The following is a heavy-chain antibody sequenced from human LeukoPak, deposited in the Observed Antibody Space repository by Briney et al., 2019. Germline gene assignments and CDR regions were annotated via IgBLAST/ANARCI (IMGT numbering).Heavy chain of an antibody. CDR1: GFTFSSNG. V-gene: IGHV3-23*01. D-gene: IGHD5-18*01. CDR2: ISGTGDRT. CDR3: ARAKYSYGFDDAFDI. Sequence: GGSLRLSCAASGFTFSSNGMSWVRQAPGKGLEWVSAISGTGDRTFYANSVQGRFTISRDNAKNSLYLQMNSLRAEDTAVYYCARAKYSYGFDDAFDIWGQGTMVTVSS. J-gene: IGHJ3*02.